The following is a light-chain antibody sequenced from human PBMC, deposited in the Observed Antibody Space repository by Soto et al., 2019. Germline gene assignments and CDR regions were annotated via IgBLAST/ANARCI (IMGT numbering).Light chain of an antibody. CDR3: QHTTDFT. V-gene: IGKV1-5*01. J-gene: IGKJ2*01. CDR2: DVS. Sequence: DIQMTQSPSTLAASVGDTVTMTCRSSSKWFAWYQKKPGKAPKLLIYDVSNLERGVPPRFSGSTSGAEASLTITDLEPEDLGTYYCQHTTDFTFGQGTKVEIK. CDR1: SSSKW.